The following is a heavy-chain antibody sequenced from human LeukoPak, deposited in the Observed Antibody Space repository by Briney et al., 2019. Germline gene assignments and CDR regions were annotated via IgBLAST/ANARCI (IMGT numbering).Heavy chain of an antibody. D-gene: IGHD3-22*01. V-gene: IGHV4-61*02. J-gene: IGHJ3*02. CDR3: AVDSRAKDAFDI. CDR1: GGSISSGSYC. CDR2: IYTSGST. Sequence: SQTLSLTCTVSGGSISSGSYCWSWIRQPAGKGLEWIGRIYTSGSTNYNPSLKSRVTISVDTSKNQFSLKLSSVTAADTAVYYCAVDSRAKDAFDIWGQGTMVTVPS.